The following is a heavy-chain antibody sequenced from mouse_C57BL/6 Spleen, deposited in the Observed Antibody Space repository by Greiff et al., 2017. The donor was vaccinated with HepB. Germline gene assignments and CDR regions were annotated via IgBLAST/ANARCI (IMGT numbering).Heavy chain of an antibody. Sequence: EVKLMESGAELVKPGASVKLSCTASGFNIKDYYMHWVKQRTEQGLEWIGRLDPEDGETKYAPKFQGTATITADTSSNTAYLQLSSLTSEDTAGYYCASPGSIFDYWGQGTTLTVSS. V-gene: IGHV14-2*01. CDR1: GFNIKDYY. J-gene: IGHJ2*01. CDR2: LDPEDGET. CDR3: ASPGSIFDY. D-gene: IGHD3-1*01.